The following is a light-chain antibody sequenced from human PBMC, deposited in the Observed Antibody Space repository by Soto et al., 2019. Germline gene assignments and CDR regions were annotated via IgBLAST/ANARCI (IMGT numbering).Light chain of an antibody. CDR2: GAS. V-gene: IGKV3-15*01. CDR1: QSVSSN. J-gene: IGKJ2*01. Sequence: EIVMTQSPATLSVSPGERATLSCRASQSVSSNLAWYQQKPGQAPRLLIFGASTRATGIPARFSGSGSGTAFTLTISSLQSEDFAVYYCQQYNNWPPENTFGQGTKLEIK. CDR3: QQYNNWPPENT.